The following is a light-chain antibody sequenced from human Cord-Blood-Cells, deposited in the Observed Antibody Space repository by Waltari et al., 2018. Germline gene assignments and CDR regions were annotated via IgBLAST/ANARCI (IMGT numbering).Light chain of an antibody. CDR2: EGS. CDR3: CSYAGSSTYV. Sequence: QSALTQPASVSRSPGQSITISCTGTSSDVGSYHLVSWYQHHPCKAPKLMIYEGSKRPSGVSNRFSGSKSGNTASLTISGLQAEDEADYYCCSYAGSSTYVFGTGTKVTVL. J-gene: IGLJ1*01. V-gene: IGLV2-23*01. CDR1: SSDVGSYHL.